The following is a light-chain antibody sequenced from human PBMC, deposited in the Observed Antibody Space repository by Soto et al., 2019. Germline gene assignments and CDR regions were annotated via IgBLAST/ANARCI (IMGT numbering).Light chain of an antibody. J-gene: IGLJ1*01. CDR1: SSDVGGYNY. V-gene: IGLV2-14*01. CDR3: SSYTSSSTQV. Sequence: QSVLTQPASVSGSPGQSITISCTGTSSDVGGYNYVSWYQQHPGKAPKLMIYEVSNRPSGVSNRFSSSKSGNTASLTISGLQAEDEADYYCSSYTSSSTQVFGTGTKVTVL. CDR2: EVS.